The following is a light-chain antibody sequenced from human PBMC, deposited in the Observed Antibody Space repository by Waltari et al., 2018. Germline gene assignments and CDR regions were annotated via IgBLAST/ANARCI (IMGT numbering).Light chain of an antibody. V-gene: IGKV3-15*01. Sequence: EVVMTQSPATLSVSPGERVTLYCRASQRVNRFVAWYQQKPGQAPRLLIYGAATRATGIPARFSGSGSGTEFTLTISSLQSEDFAVYYCQQYNDWPPLTFGGGTKLEIK. CDR2: GAA. J-gene: IGKJ4*01. CDR3: QQYNDWPPLT. CDR1: QRVNRF.